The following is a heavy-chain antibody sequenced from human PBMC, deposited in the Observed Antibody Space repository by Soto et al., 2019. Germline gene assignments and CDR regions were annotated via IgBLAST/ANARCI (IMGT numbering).Heavy chain of an antibody. CDR2: ISGSGGST. D-gene: IGHD3-10*01. CDR1: GFTFSSYA. V-gene: IGHV3-23*01. J-gene: IGHJ6*02. Sequence: LRLSCAASGFTFSSYAMSWVRQAPGKGLEWVSAISGSGGSTYYADSVKGRFTISRDNSKNTLYLQMNSLRAEDTAVYYCAKDNGSGSYYNVDYYYGMDVWGQGTTVTV. CDR3: AKDNGSGSYYNVDYYYGMDV.